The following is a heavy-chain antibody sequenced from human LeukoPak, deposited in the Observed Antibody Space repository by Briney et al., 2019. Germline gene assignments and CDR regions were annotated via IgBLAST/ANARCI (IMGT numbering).Heavy chain of an antibody. D-gene: IGHD6-19*01. V-gene: IGHV4-34*01. CDR1: GVSFIGNY. CDR3: ARGVPGSSGWYGGFDP. CDR2: INHSGST. J-gene: IGHJ5*02. Sequence: SETLSLTCGVYGVSFIGNYWSWIRQPPGKGLEWIGEINHSGSTNYNPSLKSRVTISVDTSKNQFSLKLSSVTAADTAVYYCARGVPGSSGWYGGFDPWGQGTLVTVSS.